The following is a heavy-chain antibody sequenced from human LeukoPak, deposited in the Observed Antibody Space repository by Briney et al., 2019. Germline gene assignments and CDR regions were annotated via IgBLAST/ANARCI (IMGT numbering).Heavy chain of an antibody. Sequence: PGGSLRLSCAASGFTFSSYAMNWVRQAPGKGLEWVSTISVSGGTTYYADSVKGRFTISRDNSKNTLYLQMNSLRAEDTAVYYCAKGRWTLDYWGQGTLVTVSS. CDR2: ISVSGGTT. D-gene: IGHD3/OR15-3a*01. CDR1: GFTFSSYA. V-gene: IGHV3-23*01. J-gene: IGHJ4*02. CDR3: AKGRWTLDY.